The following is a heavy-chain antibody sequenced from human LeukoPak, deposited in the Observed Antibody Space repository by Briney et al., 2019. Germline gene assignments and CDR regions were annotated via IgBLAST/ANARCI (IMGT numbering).Heavy chain of an antibody. CDR2: FDPEDGET. J-gene: IGHJ5*02. CDR1: GYTLNELS. CDR3: ARDHRGLRGVQGQETNWKQPDGWWFDP. Sequence: GASVKVSCKVSGYTLNELSMHWVRQAPGKGLEWMGGFDPEDGETLYEQKFQGRVTMTEDTSTETAYMELSSLRSEDTAVYYCARDHRGLRGVQGQETNWKQPDGWWFDPWGQGTLVTVSS. V-gene: IGHV1-24*01. D-gene: IGHD3-10*01.